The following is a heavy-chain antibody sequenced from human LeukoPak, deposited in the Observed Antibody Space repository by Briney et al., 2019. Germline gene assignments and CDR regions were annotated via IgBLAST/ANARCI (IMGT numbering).Heavy chain of an antibody. CDR2: IWYDGNNK. CDR3: ARDSQGLDH. Sequence: GGSLRLSCAASGFTFSNYGMRWVRQAPGKGLEWVAVIWYDGNNKYSADSVKGRFTISRDNSKNMLYLQVNSLRAEDTAVYYCARDSQGLDHWGQGTLVTVSS. V-gene: IGHV3-33*01. J-gene: IGHJ4*02. CDR1: GFTFSNYG.